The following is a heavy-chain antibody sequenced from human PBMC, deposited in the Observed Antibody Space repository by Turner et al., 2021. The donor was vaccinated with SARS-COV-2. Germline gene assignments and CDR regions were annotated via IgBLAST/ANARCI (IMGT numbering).Heavy chain of an antibody. Sequence: QVQLLWSGPGLVKPSETLSLTCNVSGGSISSYHWSWIRQPPGKGLEWIGNVLNSGGTNYNPSIKSRVTISLDTSKNQFSLNLSSVTPADTAVYFCARLASVVAVTHGGLDIWGQGTMVTVST. CDR1: GGSISSYH. J-gene: IGHJ3*02. CDR2: VLNSGGT. CDR3: ARLASVVAVTHGGLDI. D-gene: IGHD2-15*01. V-gene: IGHV4-59*08.